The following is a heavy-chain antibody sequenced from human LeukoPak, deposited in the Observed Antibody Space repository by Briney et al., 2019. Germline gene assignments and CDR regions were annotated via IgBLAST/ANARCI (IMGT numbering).Heavy chain of an antibody. V-gene: IGHV4-34*01. J-gene: IGHJ6*03. CDR3: ARGNMYYYYMDV. CDR2: INHSGST. CDR1: GGSFSGYY. Sequence: SETLSLTCAVYGGSFSGYYWRWIRQPPGKGLEWIGEINHSGSTNYNPSLKSRVTISVDTSLKLSSVTAADTAVYYCARGNMYYYYMDVWGKGTTVTVSS.